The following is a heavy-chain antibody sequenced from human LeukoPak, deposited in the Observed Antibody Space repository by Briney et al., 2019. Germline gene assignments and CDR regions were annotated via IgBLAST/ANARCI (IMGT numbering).Heavy chain of an antibody. CDR1: GFTFSSYA. CDR3: AKDSSTVVAEYYFDY. Sequence: GGSLRLSCAASGFTFSSYAMHWVRQAPGKGLEWVAVISFDGSNKYYADSVKGRFTISRDNSKNTLYLQMNSLRAEDTAVYYCAKDSSTVVAEYYFDYWGQGTLVTVSS. J-gene: IGHJ4*02. CDR2: ISFDGSNK. D-gene: IGHD4-23*01. V-gene: IGHV3-30*04.